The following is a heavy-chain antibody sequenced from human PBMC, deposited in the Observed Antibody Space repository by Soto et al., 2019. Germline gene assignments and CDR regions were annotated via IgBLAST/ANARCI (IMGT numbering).Heavy chain of an antibody. J-gene: IGHJ4*02. V-gene: IGHV3-30-3*01. Sequence: QVHLVESGGGVVQPGRSLRLSCAASGFTFSSFAIHWVRQAPGKGLEWVSRISYDGSNKYYADSVKGRFTISRDNSKNTLYLQMNSLRAEDTAVYYCARAYDSSMNYFDYWGQGTLVTVSS. D-gene: IGHD3-22*01. CDR1: GFTFSSFA. CDR2: ISYDGSNK. CDR3: ARAYDSSMNYFDY.